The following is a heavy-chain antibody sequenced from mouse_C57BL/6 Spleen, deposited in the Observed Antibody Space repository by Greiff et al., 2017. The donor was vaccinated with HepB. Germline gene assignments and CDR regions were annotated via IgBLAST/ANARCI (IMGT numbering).Heavy chain of an antibody. V-gene: IGHV1-39*01. CDR1: GYSFTDYN. Sequence: EVKVVESGPELVKPGASVKISCKASGYSFTDYNMNWVKQSNGKSLEWIGVINPNYGTTSYNQKFKGKATLTVDQSSSTAYMQLNSLTSEDSAVYYCARRAGTERGYWYFDVWGTGTTVTVSS. CDR3: ARRAGTERGYWYFDV. D-gene: IGHD3-3*01. J-gene: IGHJ1*03. CDR2: INPNYGTT.